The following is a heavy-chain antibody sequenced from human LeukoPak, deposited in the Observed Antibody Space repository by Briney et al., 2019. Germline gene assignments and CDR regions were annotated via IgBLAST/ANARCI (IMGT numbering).Heavy chain of an antibody. J-gene: IGHJ4*02. CDR3: ARGSGTYYPLYFDY. Sequence: GGSLRLSCAASEFTFSSYSMHWVRQAPGKGLEYVSAISSNGGSTYYANSVKGRFTISRDNSKNTLYLQMGSLRAEDMAVYYCARGSGTYYPLYFDYWGQGTLVTVSS. V-gene: IGHV3-64*01. CDR1: EFTFSSYS. CDR2: ISSNGGST. D-gene: IGHD1-26*01.